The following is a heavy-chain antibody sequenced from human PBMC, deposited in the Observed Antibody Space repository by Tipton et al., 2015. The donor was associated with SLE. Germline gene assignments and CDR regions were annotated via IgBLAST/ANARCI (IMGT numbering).Heavy chain of an antibody. V-gene: IGHV1-46*01. J-gene: IGHJ6*02. CDR3: ARRGKTPGGDHSDMDV. CDR2: INPSGGGT. CDR1: GYTFTSYY. D-gene: IGHD2-21*02. Sequence: QSGPEVKKPGASVKVSCKASGYTFTSYYVHWVRQAPGQGPEWMGIINPSGGGTRYAQKFQDRVTMTSDTSTDTVYMELSSLKSADTAVYYCARRGKTPGGDHSDMDVWGQGTTVTVSS.